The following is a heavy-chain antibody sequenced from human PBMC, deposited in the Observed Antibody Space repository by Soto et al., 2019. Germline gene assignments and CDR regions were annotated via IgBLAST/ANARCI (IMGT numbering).Heavy chain of an antibody. Sequence: QVQLVESGGGVVQPGRSLRLSCAASGFTFSSYGMHWVRQAPGKGLEWVAVIWYDGSNKYYADSVKGRFTISRDNSKNTLYLQMNSLRAEDTAVYYCARQGSLGAVDYYYYGMDVWGQGTTVTVSS. CDR2: IWYDGSNK. CDR3: ARQGSLGAVDYYYYGMDV. CDR1: GFTFSSYG. J-gene: IGHJ6*02. V-gene: IGHV3-33*01. D-gene: IGHD3-10*01.